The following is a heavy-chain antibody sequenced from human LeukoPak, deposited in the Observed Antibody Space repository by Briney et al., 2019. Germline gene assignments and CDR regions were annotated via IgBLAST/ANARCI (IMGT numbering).Heavy chain of an antibody. V-gene: IGHV3-21*01. Sequence: PGGSLRLSCAASGFTFSSYSMNWVRQAPGKGLEWVSSISSRSSYIYYADSVKGRFTISRDNAKNSLYLQMNSLRAEDTAVYYCGRRDDAMFDYWGQGTLVTVSS. CDR1: GFTFSSYS. CDR3: GRRDDAMFDY. D-gene: IGHD3-16*01. J-gene: IGHJ4*02. CDR2: ISSRSSYI.